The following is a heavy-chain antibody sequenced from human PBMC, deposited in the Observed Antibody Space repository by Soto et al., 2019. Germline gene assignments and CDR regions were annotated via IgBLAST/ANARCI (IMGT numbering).Heavy chain of an antibody. D-gene: IGHD1-26*01. Sequence: QVQLVESGGGVVQPGRSLRLSCAASGFRDGFPFSDYDTHWVRQAPGKGLEWVALISFDGSTKNYVDSVEGRFTISRDNSRDTLFLQMDSLRPEDTAVYYCAKNSFSGSKRILDSWGQGTLVTVSS. CDR2: ISFDGSTK. CDR1: GFRDGFPFSDYD. V-gene: IGHV3-30*18. CDR3: AKNSFSGSKRILDS. J-gene: IGHJ4*02.